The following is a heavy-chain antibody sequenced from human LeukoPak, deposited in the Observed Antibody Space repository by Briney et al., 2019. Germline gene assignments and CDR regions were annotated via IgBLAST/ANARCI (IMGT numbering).Heavy chain of an antibody. V-gene: IGHV3-23*01. D-gene: IGHD3-10*01. J-gene: IGHJ4*02. Sequence: PGGSLRLSCAASGFTFSIYAMSWVRQAPGKGLEWVSAISGSGGSTYYADSVKGRFTISRDNSKNTLYLQMNSLRAEDTAVYYCAKGHGRSGSSTDYWGQGTLVTVSS. CDR3: AKGHGRSGSSTDY. CDR2: ISGSGGST. CDR1: GFTFSIYA.